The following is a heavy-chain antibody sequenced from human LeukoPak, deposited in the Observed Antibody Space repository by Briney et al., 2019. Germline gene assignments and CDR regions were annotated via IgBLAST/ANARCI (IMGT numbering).Heavy chain of an antibody. CDR1: GGTFNNYA. CDR3: ARDGDYGDPYFDY. J-gene: IGHJ4*02. Sequence: GASVKVSCKASGGTFNNYAINWVRQAPGQGLEWMGGIIPIFGTANYAQKFQGRVTITADKSTSTAYMELSSLRSEDTAVYYCARDGDYGDPYFDYWGQGTLVTVSS. CDR2: IIPIFGTA. D-gene: IGHD4-17*01. V-gene: IGHV1-69*06.